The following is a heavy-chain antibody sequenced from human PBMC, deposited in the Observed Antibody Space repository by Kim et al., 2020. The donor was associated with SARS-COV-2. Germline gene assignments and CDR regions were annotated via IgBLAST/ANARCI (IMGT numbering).Heavy chain of an antibody. D-gene: IGHD3-10*01. Sequence: SETLSLTCTVSGGSISSSSYYWGWIRQPPGKGLEWIGSIYYSGSTYYNPSLKSRVTISVDTSKNQFSLKLSSVTAADTAVYYCARHRGHYYGSGSYPRWFDPWGQGTLVTVSS. CDR2: IYYSGST. CDR1: GGSISSSSYY. CDR3: ARHRGHYYGSGSYPRWFDP. J-gene: IGHJ5*02. V-gene: IGHV4-39*01.